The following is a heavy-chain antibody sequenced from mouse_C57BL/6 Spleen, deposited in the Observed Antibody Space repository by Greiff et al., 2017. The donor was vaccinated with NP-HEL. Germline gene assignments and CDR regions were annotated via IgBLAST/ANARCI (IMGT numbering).Heavy chain of an antibody. D-gene: IGHD1-1*02. J-gene: IGHJ2*01. CDR1: GYSITSGYY. V-gene: IGHV3-6*01. CDR3: AREGLWSHFDY. CDR2: ISYDGSN. Sequence: VQLKESGPGLVKPSQSLSLTCSVTGYSITSGYYWNWIRQFPGNKLEWMGYISYDGSNNYNPSLKNRISIPRDTSKNQFFLKLNSVTTEDTPTYYGAREGLWSHFDYWGQGTTLTVSS.